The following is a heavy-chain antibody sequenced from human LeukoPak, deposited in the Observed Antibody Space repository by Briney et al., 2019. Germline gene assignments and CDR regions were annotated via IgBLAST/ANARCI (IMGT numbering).Heavy chain of an antibody. D-gene: IGHD5-24*01. CDR1: GFTFTNAW. Sequence: GGSLRLSCAASGFTFTNAWMHWVRQAPGKGLEWVGRIKTKSEGGTIDYAAPVRGRFTISRDDSENTLYLQMNSLRAEDTAVYYCARDPTEATKRYFDYWGQGTLVTVSS. CDR2: IKTKSEGGTI. CDR3: ARDPTEATKRYFDY. V-gene: IGHV3-15*07. J-gene: IGHJ4*02.